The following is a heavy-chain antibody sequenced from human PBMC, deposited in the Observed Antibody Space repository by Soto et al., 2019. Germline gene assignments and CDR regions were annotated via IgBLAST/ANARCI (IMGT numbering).Heavy chain of an antibody. D-gene: IGHD1-26*01. CDR3: AKAPTPSVVGKKDYGMDV. J-gene: IGHJ6*02. CDR1: GFTFSSYA. Sequence: PGGSLRLSCAASGFTFSSYAMSWVRQAPGKGLEWVSAISGSGGSTYYADSVKGRFTISRDNSKNTLYLQMNSLRAEDTAVYYCAKAPTPSVVGKKDYGMDVWGQGTTVTVSS. V-gene: IGHV3-23*01. CDR2: ISGSGGST.